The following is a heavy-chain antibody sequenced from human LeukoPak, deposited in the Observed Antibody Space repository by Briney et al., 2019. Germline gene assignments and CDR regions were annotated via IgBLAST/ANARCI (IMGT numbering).Heavy chain of an antibody. Sequence: PGGSLRLSCAASGFTFSSYSMNWVRQAPGKGLEWVSGISGSGGSTYYADSVKGRFTISRDNSKKTLYLQMNSLRAEDTAVYYCAKYAVAGADNWFDSWGQGTLVTVSS. V-gene: IGHV3-23*01. CDR2: ISGSGGST. CDR3: AKYAVAGADNWFDS. CDR1: GFTFSSYS. D-gene: IGHD6-19*01. J-gene: IGHJ5*01.